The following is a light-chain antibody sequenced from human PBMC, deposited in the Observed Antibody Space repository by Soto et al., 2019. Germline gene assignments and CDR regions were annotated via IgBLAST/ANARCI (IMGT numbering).Light chain of an antibody. Sequence: IVLTQSPGTLSLSPGERVTLSCRASQSVSSYLAWYQQKPGQTPRLLVYGASSRATGIPDRFSGSGSGTDFTLTISRLEPEDFAVYYCQQHGTSPITFGQGTRWRL. CDR1: QSVSSY. V-gene: IGKV3-20*01. J-gene: IGKJ5*01. CDR2: GAS. CDR3: QQHGTSPIT.